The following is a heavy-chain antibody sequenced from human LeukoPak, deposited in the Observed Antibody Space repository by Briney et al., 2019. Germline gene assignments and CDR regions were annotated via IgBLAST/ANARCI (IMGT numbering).Heavy chain of an antibody. J-gene: IGHJ1*01. CDR1: GYTFANYW. D-gene: IGHD1-26*01. V-gene: IGHV5-51*01. Sequence: PGASLQISSQGSGYTFANYWIAWVRQMPGKGLEWMGLIWPGDSDTRYSPSFQGRVTISADKSINTAYLRWSSLWASASAMYFCARGDSGNFWGQGTLVTVSS. CDR3: ARGDSGNF. CDR2: IWPGDSDT.